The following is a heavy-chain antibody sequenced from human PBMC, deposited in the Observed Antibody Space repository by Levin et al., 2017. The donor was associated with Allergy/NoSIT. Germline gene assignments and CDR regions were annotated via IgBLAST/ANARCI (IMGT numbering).Heavy chain of an antibody. D-gene: IGHD2-15*01. V-gene: IGHV1-18*01. CDR1: GYTFTSYG. CDR3: ARVGDFVVVVAATGLDFDY. CDR2: ISAYNGNT. J-gene: IGHJ4*02. Sequence: PGGSLRLSCKASGYTFTSYGISWVRQAPGQGLEWMGWISAYNGNTNYAQKLQGRVTMTTDTSTSTAYMELRSLRSDDTAVYYCARVGDFVVVVAATGLDFDYWGQGTLVTVSS.